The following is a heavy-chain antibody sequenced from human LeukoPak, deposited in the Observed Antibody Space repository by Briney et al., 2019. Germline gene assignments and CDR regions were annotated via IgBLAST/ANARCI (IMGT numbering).Heavy chain of an antibody. CDR1: GLTIGSRY. Sequence: GESLRLSCVASGLTIGSRYMNWVRQAPGKGLEWVSALYLAGNTYYADSVRGRFTISRDNSKNTLYLQMSTLRAEDTAVYYCAKGSRSVAPPGTAIHSWGQGTLVTVSS. D-gene: IGHD6-13*01. J-gene: IGHJ4*02. CDR3: AKGSRSVAPPGTAIHS. CDR2: LYLAGNT. V-gene: IGHV3-53*01.